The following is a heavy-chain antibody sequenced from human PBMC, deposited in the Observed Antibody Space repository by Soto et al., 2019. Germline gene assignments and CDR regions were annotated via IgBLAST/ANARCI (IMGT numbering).Heavy chain of an antibody. CDR3: ARAGGSNKFYYYYYGMDV. V-gene: IGHV3-30-3*01. D-gene: IGHD6-13*01. CDR1: GFTFSSYA. J-gene: IGHJ6*02. Sequence: SLRLSCAASGFTFSSYAIHWVRQAPGKGLEWVTVISYDGSNKYYADSVKGRFTISRDNSKSTLYLQMNSLRAEDTAVYYCARAGGSNKFYYYYYGMDVWGQGTTVTVSS. CDR2: ISYDGSNK.